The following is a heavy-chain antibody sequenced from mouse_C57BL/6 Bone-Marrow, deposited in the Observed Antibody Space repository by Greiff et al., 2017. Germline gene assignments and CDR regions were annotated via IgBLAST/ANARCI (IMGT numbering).Heavy chain of an antibody. D-gene: IGHD2-3*01. CDR3: ARDGYYGGFAY. V-gene: IGHV1-64*01. CDR1: GYTFTSYW. CDR2: IHPNSGRT. J-gene: IGHJ3*01. Sequence: QVQLQQPGAELVKPGASVKLSCKASGYTFTSYWMHWVKQRPGQGLEWIGMIHPNSGRTNYNEKFKSKATLTVDKSSSTAYMQLSSLTSEDSAVYYCARDGYYGGFAYWGQGTLVTVSA.